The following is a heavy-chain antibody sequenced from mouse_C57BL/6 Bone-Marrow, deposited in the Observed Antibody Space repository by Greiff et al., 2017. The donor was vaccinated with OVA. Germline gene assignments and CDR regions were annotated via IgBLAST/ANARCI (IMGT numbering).Heavy chain of an antibody. CDR1: GYAFSSSW. J-gene: IGHJ4*01. Sequence: ESGPELVKPGASVKISCKASGYAFSSSWMNWVKQRPGKGLEWIGRIYPGDGDTNYNGKFKGKATLTADKSSSTAYMQLSSLTSEDSAVYFCARAPYYRDYYAMDYWGQGTSVTVSS. CDR2: IYPGDGDT. D-gene: IGHD2-14*01. CDR3: ARAPYYRDYYAMDY. V-gene: IGHV1-82*01.